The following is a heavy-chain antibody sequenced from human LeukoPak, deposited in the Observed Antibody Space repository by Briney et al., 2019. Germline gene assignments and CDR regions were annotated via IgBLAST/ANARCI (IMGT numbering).Heavy chain of an antibody. J-gene: IGHJ4*02. CDR1: GYSFTSYW. CDR2: IYPGDSDT. Sequence: GESLKISCKGSGYSFTSYWIGWVRQMPGKGLESMVIIYPGDSDTRYSPSFQGQVTISADKSISTAYLQWSSLKASDTAMYYCACHSWGPIDYFDYWCEGTRVTVSS. D-gene: IGHD3-16*01. V-gene: IGHV5-51*01. CDR3: ACHSWGPIDYFDY.